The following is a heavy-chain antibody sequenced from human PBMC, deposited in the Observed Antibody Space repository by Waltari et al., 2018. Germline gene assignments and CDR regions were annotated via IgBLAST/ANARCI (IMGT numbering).Heavy chain of an antibody. CDR3: ARGGGMQERYSSTPFDY. V-gene: IGHV4-30-4*08. CDR1: GGSISSGDYY. J-gene: IGHJ4*02. D-gene: IGHD6-13*01. Sequence: QVQLQESGPGLVKPSQTLSLTCTVSGGSISSGDYYWSWIRQPPGKGLEWIGYIYYSVSTYYNPSLKSRVTISVDTSKNQFSLKLSSVTAADTAVYYCARGGGMQERYSSTPFDYWGQGTLVTVSS. CDR2: IYYSVST.